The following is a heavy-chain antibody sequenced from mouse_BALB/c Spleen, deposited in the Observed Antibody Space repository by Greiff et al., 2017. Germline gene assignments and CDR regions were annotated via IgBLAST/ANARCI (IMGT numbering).Heavy chain of an antibody. V-gene: IGHV7-3*02. CDR1: GFTFTDYY. Sequence: EVNVVESGGGLVQPGGSLRLSCATSGFTFTDYYMSWVRQPPGKALEWLGFIRNKANGYTTEYSASVKGRFTISRDNSQSILYLQMNTLRAEDSATYYCARDMSGFDYWGQGTTLTVSS. J-gene: IGHJ2*01. CDR3: ARDMSGFDY. D-gene: IGHD1-3*01. CDR2: IRNKANGYTT.